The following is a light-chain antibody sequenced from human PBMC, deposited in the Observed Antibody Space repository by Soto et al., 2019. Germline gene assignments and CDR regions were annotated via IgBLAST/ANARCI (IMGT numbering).Light chain of an antibody. CDR1: QSVSSNY. V-gene: IGKV3-20*01. CDR3: QQYGNSWT. Sequence: EIVLTQSPGTLSLSPGERATLSCRASQSVSSNYSAWYQHKPGQAPRLLLHGASSRATGIPDRFSGSGSGTDFTLTISRLEPEDFAVYYCQQYGNSWTFGQGTKVEVK. CDR2: GAS. J-gene: IGKJ1*01.